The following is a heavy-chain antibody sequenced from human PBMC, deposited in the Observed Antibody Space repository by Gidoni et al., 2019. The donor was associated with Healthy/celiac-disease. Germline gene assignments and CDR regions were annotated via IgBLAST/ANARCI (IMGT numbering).Heavy chain of an antibody. D-gene: IGHD6-19*01. V-gene: IGHV3-21*01. J-gene: IGHJ4*02. CDR3: ARDPGTGYSSGWTIDY. Sequence: EVQLVESGGGLVKPGGSLRLSCAASGFTFSSYSMNWVRQAPGKGLEWVSSISSSSSYIYYADSVQGRFTISRDNAKNSLYLQMNSLRAEDTAVYYCARDPGTGYSSGWTIDYWGQGTLVTVSS. CDR1: GFTFSSYS. CDR2: ISSSSSYI.